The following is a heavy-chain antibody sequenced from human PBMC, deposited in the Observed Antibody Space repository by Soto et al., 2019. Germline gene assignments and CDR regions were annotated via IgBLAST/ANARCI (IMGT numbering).Heavy chain of an antibody. CDR1: GYTFTSYG. CDR3: ARQYDILTGYYLEVGY. J-gene: IGHJ4*02. CDR2: ISAYSGNT. D-gene: IGHD3-9*01. V-gene: IGHV1-18*01. Sequence: QVQLVQSGAEVKKPGASVKVSCKASGYTFTSYGISWVRQAPGQGLEWMGWISAYSGNTNYAQNLQGRVTMTTDTSTSTAYMELRSMRSDDTAVYYCARQYDILTGYYLEVGYWGQGTLVTVSS.